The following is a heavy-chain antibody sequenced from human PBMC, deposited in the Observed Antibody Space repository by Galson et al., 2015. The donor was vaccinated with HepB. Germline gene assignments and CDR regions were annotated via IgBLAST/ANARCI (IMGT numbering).Heavy chain of an antibody. CDR2: ISYDGRNQ. D-gene: IGHD6-19*01. V-gene: IGHV3-30*03. J-gene: IGHJ4*02. CDR3: ARDSGYVSGWYAGRGGFDY. CDR1: GFTLSSYA. Sequence: SLRLSCAAPGFTLSSYAIHWVRQAPGKGLEWVTVISYDGRNQNYADSVMGRFTISRDNSKDTVYLQMSSLRADDTAVYYCARDSGYVSGWYAGRGGFDYWGQGTLVTVSS.